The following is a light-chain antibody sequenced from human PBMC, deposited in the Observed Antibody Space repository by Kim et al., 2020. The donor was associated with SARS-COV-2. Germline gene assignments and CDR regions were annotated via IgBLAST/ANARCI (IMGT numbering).Light chain of an antibody. Sequence: QSALTQPASVSGSPRQSITISCTGTSSDVGAYNYVSWYQQHPGKAPKLIIYDVTKRPSGISNRFSGSKSGNTASLTISGLQAEDEADYFCASYTNSLTWVFGGGTQLTVL. V-gene: IGLV2-14*01. J-gene: IGLJ3*02. CDR2: DVT. CDR1: SSDVGAYNY. CDR3: ASYTNSLTWV.